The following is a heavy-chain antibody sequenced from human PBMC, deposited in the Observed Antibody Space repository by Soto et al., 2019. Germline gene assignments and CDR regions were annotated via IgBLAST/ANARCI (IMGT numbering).Heavy chain of an antibody. V-gene: IGHV3-23*01. CDR1: GFTFSSYA. CDR2: ISGSGGST. CDR3: AKGKRGITMIVVGTAFDI. Sequence: LRLSCAASGFTFSSYAMSWVRQAPGKGLEWVSAISGSGGSTYYADSVKGRFTISRDNSKNTLYLQMNSLRAEDTAVYYCAKGKRGITMIVVGTAFDIWGQGTMVTVSS. D-gene: IGHD3-22*01. J-gene: IGHJ3*02.